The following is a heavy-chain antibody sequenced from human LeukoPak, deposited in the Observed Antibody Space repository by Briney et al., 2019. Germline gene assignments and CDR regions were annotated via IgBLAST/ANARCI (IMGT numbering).Heavy chain of an antibody. CDR2: INPNSGGT. CDR1: GYTFTGYY. V-gene: IGHV1-2*02. Sequence: ASVKVSCKASGYTFTGYYMHWVRQAPGQGLEWMGWINPNSGGTNSAQKFQGRVTMTRDTSISTAYMELSRLRSDDTAVYYCAGAIAAAGTSPYYYMDVWGKGTTVTVSS. CDR3: AGAIAAAGTSPYYYMDV. D-gene: IGHD6-13*01. J-gene: IGHJ6*03.